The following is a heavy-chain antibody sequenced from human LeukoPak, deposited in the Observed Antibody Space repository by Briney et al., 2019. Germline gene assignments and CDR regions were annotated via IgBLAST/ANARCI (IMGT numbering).Heavy chain of an antibody. J-gene: IGHJ4*02. CDR3: ARLKVNSSGRLFDY. D-gene: IGHD3-22*01. CDR2: INHSGST. Sequence: SETLSLTCAVYGGSFSGYYWSWIRQPPGKGLEWIGEINHSGSTNYNPSLKSRVTISVDTSKNQFSLKLSSVTAADTAVYYCARLKVNSSGRLFDYWGQGILVTVSS. CDR1: GGSFSGYY. V-gene: IGHV4-34*01.